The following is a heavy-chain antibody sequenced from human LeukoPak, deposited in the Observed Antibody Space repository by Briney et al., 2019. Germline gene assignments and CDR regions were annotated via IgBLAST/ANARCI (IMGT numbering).Heavy chain of an antibody. CDR3: HCSNYYYGMDV. CDR2: IYHSGST. V-gene: IGHV4-4*02. Sequence: SETLSLTCAVSGGSISSSNWWSWVRQPPGKGLDWIGEIYHSGSTNYNPSLKSRVTISVDKSKNQFSLKLSSVTAADTAVYYCHCSNYYYGMDVWGKGTTVTVSS. D-gene: IGHD2-2*01. CDR1: GGSISSSNW. J-gene: IGHJ6*04.